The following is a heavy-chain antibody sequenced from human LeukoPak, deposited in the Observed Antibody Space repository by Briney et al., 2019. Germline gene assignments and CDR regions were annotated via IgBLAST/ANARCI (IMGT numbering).Heavy chain of an antibody. D-gene: IGHD4-17*01. J-gene: IGHJ4*02. Sequence: GESLKISCQCSGYSFSTYWIAWVRQMPGKGLEWMGIIYPGYSDTRYSPSFQGQVTISVDKSISTAYLQWSSLKASDTAMYYCARRGDYDDYDHLDSWGQGTLVTVSS. V-gene: IGHV5-51*01. CDR3: ARRGDYDDYDHLDS. CDR1: GYSFSTYW. CDR2: IYPGYSDT.